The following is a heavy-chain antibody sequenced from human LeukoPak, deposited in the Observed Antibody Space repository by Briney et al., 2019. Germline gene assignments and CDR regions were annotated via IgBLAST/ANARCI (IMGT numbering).Heavy chain of an antibody. V-gene: IGHV4-34*01. CDR3: ARSLVVGATYPYH. CDR1: GGSFSGYD. CDR2: INHSGST. J-gene: IGHJ5*02. Sequence: PSETLSLTCAVYGGSFSGYDWSWIRQPPGKGLEWIGGINHSGSTNYNPSLKSRVTISVGTSKNQFSLKLSSVTAADTAVYYCARSLVVGATYPYHWGQGTLVTVSS. D-gene: IGHD1-26*01.